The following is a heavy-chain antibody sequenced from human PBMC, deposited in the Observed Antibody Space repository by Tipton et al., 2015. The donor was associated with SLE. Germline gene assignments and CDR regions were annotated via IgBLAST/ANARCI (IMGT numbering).Heavy chain of an antibody. CDR1: GGSISSYNW. J-gene: IGHJ6*02. CDR2: IYHSGST. D-gene: IGHD3-9*01. V-gene: IGHV4-4*02. CDR3: ARGPSNFDWLPSYAMDV. Sequence: TLSLTCAVSGGSISSYNWWNWVRQPPGEGLEWIGEIYHSGSTKYNPSLKSRVTISVDKSKNQFSLNLRSVTAADTAVYYCARGPSNFDWLPSYAMDVWGQGTTVIVSS.